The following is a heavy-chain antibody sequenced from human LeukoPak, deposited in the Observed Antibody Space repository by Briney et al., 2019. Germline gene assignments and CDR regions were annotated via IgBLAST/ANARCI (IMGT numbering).Heavy chain of an antibody. CDR2: ISWNSGSI. Sequence: LSLTCAVSGGSISSGGYSWSWVRQAPGKGLEWVSGISWNSGSIGYADSVKGRFTISRDNAKNSLYLQMNSLRAEDTALYYCAKDTGYSNYYYGMDVWGQGTTVTVS. CDR1: GGSISSGGYS. CDR3: AKDTGYSNYYYGMDV. V-gene: IGHV3-9*01. D-gene: IGHD4-11*01. J-gene: IGHJ6*02.